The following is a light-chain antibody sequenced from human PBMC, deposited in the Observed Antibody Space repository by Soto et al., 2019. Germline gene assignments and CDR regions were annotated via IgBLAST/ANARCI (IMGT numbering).Light chain of an antibody. J-gene: IGLJ1*01. CDR1: SSDVGGYNY. Sequence: QSVLTQPASVSGSPGQSITISCTGTSSDVGGYNYVSWYQQHPGKAPKLMIYDVSNRPSGVSNRFSGSKSGNTASPTISGLQPDDEADYYCSSHTSGDTRVFGSGTKVTVL. CDR2: DVS. CDR3: SSHTSGDTRV. V-gene: IGLV2-14*01.